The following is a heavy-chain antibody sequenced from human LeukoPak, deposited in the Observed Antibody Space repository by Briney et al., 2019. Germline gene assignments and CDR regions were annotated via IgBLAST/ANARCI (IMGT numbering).Heavy chain of an antibody. CDR2: ISSSSSTI. Sequence: GGSLRLSCAASGFTFSSYSMNWVRQAPGKGLEWVSYISSSSSTIYYADSVKGRFTISRDNAKNSLYLQMNSLRAEDTAVYYCARGTLRYCSSASCAPPDYWGQGTLVTVSS. D-gene: IGHD2-2*01. J-gene: IGHJ4*02. CDR3: ARGTLRYCSSASCAPPDY. V-gene: IGHV3-48*01. CDR1: GFTFSSYS.